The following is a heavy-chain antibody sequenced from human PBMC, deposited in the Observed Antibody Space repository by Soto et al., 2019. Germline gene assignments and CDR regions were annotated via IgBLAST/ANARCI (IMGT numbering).Heavy chain of an antibody. Sequence: ASVKVSCKASGVTFSSYAISWVRQAPGQGLEWMGGIIPIFGTANYAQKFQGRVTITADESTSTAYMELSSLRSEDTAVYYCARGIPELPPLVPAAILGYYYYGMDVWGQGTTVTVS. CDR1: GVTFSSYA. J-gene: IGHJ6*02. CDR2: IIPIFGTA. D-gene: IGHD2-2*02. CDR3: ARGIPELPPLVPAAILGYYYYGMDV. V-gene: IGHV1-69*13.